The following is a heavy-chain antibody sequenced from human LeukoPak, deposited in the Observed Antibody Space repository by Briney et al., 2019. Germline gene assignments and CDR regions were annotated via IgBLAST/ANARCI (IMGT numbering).Heavy chain of an antibody. Sequence: LEWIGEIYHSGSTNYNPSPKSRVTISVDKSKNQFSLKLSSVTAADTAVYYCARAEENYFDYWGQGTLVTVSS. CDR3: ARAEENYFDY. D-gene: IGHD5-24*01. J-gene: IGHJ4*02. V-gene: IGHV4-4*02. CDR2: IYHSGST.